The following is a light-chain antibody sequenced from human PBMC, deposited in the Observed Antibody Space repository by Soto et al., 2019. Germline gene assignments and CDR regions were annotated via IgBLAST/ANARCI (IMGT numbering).Light chain of an antibody. CDR1: QSIDSW. CDR2: KAS. J-gene: IGKJ3*01. Sequence: DIQMTQSPSTLSASVGDRVTITCRASQSIDSWLAWYQQKPGKAPKLLIYKASSLESGVPSRFSGSGSGTEFTLTITSLQPDDLATYYCQQYKSYSSTFGPGTKVDIK. V-gene: IGKV1-5*03. CDR3: QQYKSYSST.